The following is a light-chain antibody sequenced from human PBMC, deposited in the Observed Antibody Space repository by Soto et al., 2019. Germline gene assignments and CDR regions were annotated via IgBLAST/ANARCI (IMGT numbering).Light chain of an antibody. CDR3: QQYNNWPRAN. CDR1: QSIKTN. CDR2: GAF. V-gene: IGKV3-15*01. J-gene: IGKJ4*01. Sequence: DTVLTQSPATLSVSQGEIATLSCRASQSIKTNLAWYQHKPGQAPRLLIYGAFTGATGVPARFSGSGSGTEFNLTISSLQSEDFGVYYCQQYNNWPRANFGGGTKVDIK.